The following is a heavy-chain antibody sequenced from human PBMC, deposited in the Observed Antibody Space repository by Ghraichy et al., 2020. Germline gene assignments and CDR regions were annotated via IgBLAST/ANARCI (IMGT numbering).Heavy chain of an antibody. V-gene: IGHV3-23*01. D-gene: IGHD6-19*01. CDR3: ARIAVSGRWYFDL. J-gene: IGHJ2*01. CDR2: ISVSGDAT. Sequence: GGSLRLSCVASGFTFSNCPMSWVRQAPGKRLEWVSSISVSGDATFYADSVQGRFTVSRDNSKNTLYLQMNSLRDDDTAVYSCARIAVSGRWYFDLWGRGTQVTVSS. CDR1: GFTFSNCP.